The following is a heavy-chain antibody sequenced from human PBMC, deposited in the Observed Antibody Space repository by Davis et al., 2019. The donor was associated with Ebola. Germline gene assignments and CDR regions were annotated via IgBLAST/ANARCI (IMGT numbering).Heavy chain of an antibody. J-gene: IGHJ4*02. V-gene: IGHV1-69*05. D-gene: IGHD1-1*01. CDR1: GGTFSSYA. Sequence: AASVKVSCKASGGTFSSYAISWVRQAPGQGLEWMGGIIPIFGTANYAQKFQGRVTMTTDTYTSTAYMELRSLRSDDTAVYFCAKDVRGTTGPSEYWGQGTLVTVSS. CDR3: AKDVRGTTGPSEY. CDR2: IIPIFGTA.